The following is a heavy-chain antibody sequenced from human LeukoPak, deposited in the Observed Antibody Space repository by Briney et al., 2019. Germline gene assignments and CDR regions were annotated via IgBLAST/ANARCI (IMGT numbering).Heavy chain of an antibody. Sequence: PGGSLRLSCAAFGFTFSSYAMSWVRQAPGKGLEWVSGISGSGGSTYYADSVKGRFTISRDNSKNTLYLQMNSLRAEDTAVYYCAREEGPYVVSSTYFDYWGQGTLVTVSS. CDR2: ISGSGGST. V-gene: IGHV3-23*01. CDR3: AREEGPYVVSSTYFDY. J-gene: IGHJ4*02. CDR1: GFTFSSYA. D-gene: IGHD2-2*01.